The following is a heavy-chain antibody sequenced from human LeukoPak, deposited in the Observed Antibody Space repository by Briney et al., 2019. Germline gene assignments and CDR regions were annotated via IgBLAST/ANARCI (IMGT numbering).Heavy chain of an antibody. CDR3: ARGEGVNYRYSGFGYFNAVDY. CDR2: INPNSGGI. J-gene: IGHJ4*02. D-gene: IGHD3-16*02. Sequence: ASVKVSCKASGGTFSSHVFSWVRQAPGQGLEWMGWINPNSGGINYAQKFQGRVTMTGDTSISTAYMELSRLRSDDTAVYYCARGEGVNYRYSGFGYFNAVDYWGQGTLVTVSS. CDR1: GGTFSSHV. V-gene: IGHV1-2*02.